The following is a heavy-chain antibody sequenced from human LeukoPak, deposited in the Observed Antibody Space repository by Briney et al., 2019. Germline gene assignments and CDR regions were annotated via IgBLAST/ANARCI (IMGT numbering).Heavy chain of an antibody. D-gene: IGHD6-13*01. J-gene: IGHJ4*02. CDR3: ARLTGAAAGTYYFDF. V-gene: IGHV3-9*02. Sequence: PGGSLRLSCAASGFISDDYAMYWVRQAPGKGLEWVSGISWNSRIIDSADSVKSRFTLSRDTAQRARYLQMNTLTTEDTAFYFCARLTGAAAGTYYFDFWGQGTLVTVSS. CDR1: GFISDDYA. CDR2: ISWNSRII.